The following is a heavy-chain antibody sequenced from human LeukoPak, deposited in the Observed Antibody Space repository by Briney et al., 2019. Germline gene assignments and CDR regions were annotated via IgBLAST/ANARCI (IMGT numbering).Heavy chain of an antibody. CDR3: ARGLPLGYCTYGVCYPPKHFDF. CDR2: VNPKSGNT. V-gene: IGHV1-8*03. CDR1: GYTFTSYD. J-gene: IGHJ4*02. Sequence: APVKVSCKASGYTFTSYDINWVRQAPGQGLEWMGWVNPKSGNTGYKQKFQARVTITRDTSITTAYMELSSLTSDDTAVYFCARGLPLGYCTYGVCYPPKHFDFWGQGTLVTVSS. D-gene: IGHD2-8*01.